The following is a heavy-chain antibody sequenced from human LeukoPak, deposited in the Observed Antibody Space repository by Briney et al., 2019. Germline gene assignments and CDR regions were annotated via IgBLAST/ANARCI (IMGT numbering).Heavy chain of an antibody. CDR1: GFTFSSYS. Sequence: PGGSLRLSCAASGFTFSSYSMNWVRQAPGKGLEWVSYISSSSSTIYYADYVKGRFTISRDNAKNSLYLQMNSLRAEDTAVYYCARVNYYDSSGYDRPQGDFDYWGQGTLVTVSS. J-gene: IGHJ4*02. V-gene: IGHV3-48*04. D-gene: IGHD3-22*01. CDR2: ISSSSSTI. CDR3: ARVNYYDSSGYDRPQGDFDY.